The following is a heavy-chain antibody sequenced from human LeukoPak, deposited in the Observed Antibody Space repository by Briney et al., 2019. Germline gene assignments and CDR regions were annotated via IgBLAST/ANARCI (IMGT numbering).Heavy chain of an antibody. J-gene: IGHJ4*02. Sequence: PGGSLRLSCAASGFTFSDAWMNWVRQAPGKGLEWVGRIKSKTDGGTTDYAAPMKGRFTISRDDSKITLYLQMNTLKTEDTAVYYCTASMEVSTYFDYWGQGTLVTVSS. D-gene: IGHD5/OR15-5a*01. CDR3: TASMEVSTYFDY. CDR1: GFTFSDAW. CDR2: IKSKTDGGTT. V-gene: IGHV3-15*01.